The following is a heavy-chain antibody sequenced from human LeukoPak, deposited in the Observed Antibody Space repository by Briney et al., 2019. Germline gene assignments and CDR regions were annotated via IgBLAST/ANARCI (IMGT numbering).Heavy chain of an antibody. Sequence: GGSLRLSCTASGFTFSSYWMFWVRQAPGKGLEWVSSISSSSSYIYYADSVKGRFTISRDNSKNSLYLQMNSLRTEDTALYYCAKDGKNHFDYWGQGTLVTVSS. D-gene: IGHD1-14*01. CDR2: ISSSSSYI. V-gene: IGHV3-21*04. J-gene: IGHJ4*02. CDR3: AKDGKNHFDY. CDR1: GFTFSSYW.